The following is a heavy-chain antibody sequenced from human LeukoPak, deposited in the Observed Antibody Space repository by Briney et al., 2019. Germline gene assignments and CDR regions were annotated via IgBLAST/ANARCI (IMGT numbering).Heavy chain of an antibody. J-gene: IGHJ4*02. CDR3: ARESTRGVMTYDY. CDR1: GFTFSDYY. V-gene: IGHV3-11*01. D-gene: IGHD3-10*01. CDR2: ISSSGSTI. Sequence: PGGSLRLSCAASGFTFSDYYMSWIRQAPGKGLECVSYISSSGSTIYYADSVKGRFTISRDNAKNSLCLQINSLRAEDTAVYYCARESTRGVMTYDYWGQGTLVTVSS.